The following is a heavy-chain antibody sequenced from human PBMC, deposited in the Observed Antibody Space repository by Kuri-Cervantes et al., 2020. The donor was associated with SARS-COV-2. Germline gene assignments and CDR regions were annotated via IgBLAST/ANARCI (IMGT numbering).Heavy chain of an antibody. CDR3: ARDRHPRRRYCSSTSCYGDYYYYGMDV. D-gene: IGHD2-2*01. CDR2: INPNSGGT. Sequence: ASVKVSCKASGYTFTGYYMHWVRQAPGQGLEWMGWINPNSGGTNYAQKFQGWVTMTRDTSISIAYMELSRLRSDDTAVYYCARDRHPRRRYCSSTSCYGDYYYYGMDVWGQGTTVTVSS. J-gene: IGHJ6*02. V-gene: IGHV1-2*04. CDR1: GYTFTGYY.